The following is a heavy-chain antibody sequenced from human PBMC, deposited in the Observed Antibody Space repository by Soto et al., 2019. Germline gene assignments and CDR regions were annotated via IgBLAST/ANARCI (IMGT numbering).Heavy chain of an antibody. V-gene: IGHV3-30*18. D-gene: IGHD6-13*01. J-gene: IGHJ5*02. CDR2: ISYDGSNK. Sequence: GWSLRLSCAASGFTFSSYGMHWVRQAPGKGLEWVAVISYDGSNKYYADSVKGRFTISRDNSKNTLYLQMNSLRAEDTAVYYCAKDSSSWYIYGSNWFDPWGQGTLVTVSS. CDR1: GFTFSSYG. CDR3: AKDSSSWYIYGSNWFDP.